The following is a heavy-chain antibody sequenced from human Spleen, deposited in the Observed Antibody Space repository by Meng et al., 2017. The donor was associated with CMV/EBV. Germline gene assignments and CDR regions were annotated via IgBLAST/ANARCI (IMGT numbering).Heavy chain of an antibody. Sequence: GGSLRLSCAASGFTFSDYAMNWVRQAPGKGLEWVSGILGVGGGTFYADSVTGRFTISRDNSKNTMYLQMNSLVAEDTAVYYCVKQLSSGWSFYFDYWGQGILVTVSS. D-gene: IGHD6-19*01. CDR3: VKQLSSGWSFYFDY. CDR1: GFTFSDYA. V-gene: IGHV3-23*01. CDR2: ILGVGGGT. J-gene: IGHJ4*02.